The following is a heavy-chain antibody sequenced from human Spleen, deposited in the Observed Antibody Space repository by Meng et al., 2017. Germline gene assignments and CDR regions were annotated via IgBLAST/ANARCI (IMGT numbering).Heavy chain of an antibody. CDR3: ARVSGYSVRIYLDY. CDR2: INHTGRT. Sequence: QVQLQRGGAGLLKPSGTLSLTCSVSGWFFSYAYWGWVRQAPGKGLEWIGEINHTGRTNYNPSLKSRVAISIDTSNNQFSLNLSSVTAADTAVYYCARVSGYSVRIYLDYWGQGTLVTVSS. V-gene: IGHV4-34*01. CDR1: GWFFSYAY. J-gene: IGHJ4*02. D-gene: IGHD5/OR15-5a*01.